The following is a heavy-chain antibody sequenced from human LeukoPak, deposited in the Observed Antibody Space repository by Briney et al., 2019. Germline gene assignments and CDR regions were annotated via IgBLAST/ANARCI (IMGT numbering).Heavy chain of an antibody. V-gene: IGHV3-23*01. CDR2: ISGSGGGT. J-gene: IGHJ4*02. CDR1: GFTFSSYA. D-gene: IGHD6-13*01. Sequence: PGGSLRLSCAASGFTFSSYAMSWVRQAPGKGLEWVSGISGSGGGTYYADSVKGRFTISRDNSKNTLYLQMNSLRAEDTAIYYCARDRSDSSSWYAGSHWGQGTLVTVSS. CDR3: ARDRSDSSSWYAGSH.